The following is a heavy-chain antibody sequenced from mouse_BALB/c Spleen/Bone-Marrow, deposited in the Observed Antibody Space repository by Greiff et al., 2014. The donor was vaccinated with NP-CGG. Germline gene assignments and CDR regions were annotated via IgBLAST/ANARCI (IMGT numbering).Heavy chain of an antibody. D-gene: IGHD1-2*01. CDR2: ISYSGNA. V-gene: IGHV3-8*02. J-gene: IGHJ2*01. Sequence: EVQVVESGPSLVKPSQTLSLTCSVTGDSITSSYWNWIRKFPGNKLEYMGYISYSGNAYYNPSLKSRISLTRDTSKNQYYLQLNSVTTEDTATYFCARGNGYHFDYWGPGTTLTVSS. CDR3: ARGNGYHFDY. CDR1: GDSITSSY.